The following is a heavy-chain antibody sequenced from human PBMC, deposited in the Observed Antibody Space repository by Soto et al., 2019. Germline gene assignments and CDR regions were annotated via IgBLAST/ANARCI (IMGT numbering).Heavy chain of an antibody. Sequence: GESLKISCKCSGYSFNNYWIAWVRQMPGKGLEWMGIIYPGDSNTRYSPSFQGQVIISADKSITTAYLQWSSLKASDTAMYYCAKVLHYGGNSDLLAPWGQGTRVTVSS. CDR3: AKVLHYGGNSDLLAP. D-gene: IGHD4-17*01. V-gene: IGHV5-51*01. CDR1: GYSFNNYW. CDR2: IYPGDSNT. J-gene: IGHJ5*02.